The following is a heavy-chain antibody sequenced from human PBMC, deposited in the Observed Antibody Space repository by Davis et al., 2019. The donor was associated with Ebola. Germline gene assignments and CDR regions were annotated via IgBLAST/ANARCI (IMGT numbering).Heavy chain of an antibody. D-gene: IGHD5-12*01. CDR2: IYYSGST. Sequence: PSETLSLTCTVSGGSISNHYWSWIRQPPGKGLEWIGYIYYSGSTKYNPSLKSRVTISLDTSKNQFSLTLSSVTAADTAVYYCARETEYSGYGESWGQGTLVTVSS. CDR1: GGSISNHY. CDR3: ARETEYSGYGES. V-gene: IGHV4-59*11. J-gene: IGHJ4*02.